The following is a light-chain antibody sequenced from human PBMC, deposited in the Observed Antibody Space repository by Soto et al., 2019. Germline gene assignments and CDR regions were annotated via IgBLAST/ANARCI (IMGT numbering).Light chain of an antibody. V-gene: IGKV1-5*03. CDR2: KAS. Sequence: DIQMTQSPSTLSASVGDTVTITCRASQSISSWLAWYQQKPGKAPKLLIYKASSLESGVPSRFSGSGSRTEFTLTISSLQPDDFATYYCQQYNSYPWTFGQGTKVDIK. J-gene: IGKJ1*01. CDR3: QQYNSYPWT. CDR1: QSISSW.